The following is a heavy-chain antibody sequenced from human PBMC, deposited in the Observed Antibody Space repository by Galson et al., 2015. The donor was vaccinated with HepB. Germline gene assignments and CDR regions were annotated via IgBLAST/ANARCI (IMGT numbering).Heavy chain of an antibody. V-gene: IGHV3-72*01. CDR1: GFTFSDHY. J-gene: IGHJ4*02. D-gene: IGHD5-18*01. Sequence: SLRLSCAASGFTFSDHYMDWVRQAPGKGLEWVGRTRNKANSYTTEYAASVKGRFTISRDDSKNSLYLQMNSLKTEDAAVYYCATSPNSYGHGYWGQGTLVTVSS. CDR3: ATSPNSYGHGY. CDR2: TRNKANSYTT.